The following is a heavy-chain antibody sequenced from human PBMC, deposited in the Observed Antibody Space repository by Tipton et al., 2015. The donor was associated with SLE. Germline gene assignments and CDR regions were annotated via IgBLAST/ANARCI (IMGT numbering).Heavy chain of an antibody. D-gene: IGHD1-1*01. V-gene: IGHV4-39*01. J-gene: IGHJ4*02. CDR1: GGSISRGPYP. CDR3: ARHDVSVTGTKGLDY. CDR2: VYYSGSA. Sequence: TLSLTCTVSGGSISRGPYPWGWIRQTPGKGLEWIGNVYYSGSAYYSRSLKSRVTISVDTSKMQFSLRLTSVTAADTAIYFCARHDVSVTGTKGLDYWGQGNPVTVSS.